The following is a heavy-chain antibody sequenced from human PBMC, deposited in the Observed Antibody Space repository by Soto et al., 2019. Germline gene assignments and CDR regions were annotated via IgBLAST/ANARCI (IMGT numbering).Heavy chain of an antibody. V-gene: IGHV1-46*01. CDR1: GYTFTSYY. J-gene: IGHJ6*02. Sequence: ASVKVSCKASGYTFTSYYMHWVRQAPGQGLEWMGIINPSGGSTSYAQKFQGRVTMTRDTSTSTVYMELSSLRPEDTAVYYCARDLDTAMVPPGQSLQDYYYYYGMDVWGQGTTVTVSS. D-gene: IGHD5-18*01. CDR2: INPSGGST. CDR3: ARDLDTAMVPPGQSLQDYYYYYGMDV.